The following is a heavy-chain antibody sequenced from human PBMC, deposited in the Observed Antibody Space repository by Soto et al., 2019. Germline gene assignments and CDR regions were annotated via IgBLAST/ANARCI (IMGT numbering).Heavy chain of an antibody. Sequence: DLEQSGAAVKRPGASVKVSCKASGYTFSDFDINWLRQASGQGPEWMGWMNAKSGDTFFAQRFQGKFNMTWDTSLSTAYMEVGSLTSDDTAMYYCARGNPFNYAGFDVWGQGTTVAVSS. CDR3: ARGNPFNYAGFDV. V-gene: IGHV1-8*01. D-gene: IGHD3-16*01. CDR2: MNAKSGDT. CDR1: GYTFSDFD. J-gene: IGHJ6*02.